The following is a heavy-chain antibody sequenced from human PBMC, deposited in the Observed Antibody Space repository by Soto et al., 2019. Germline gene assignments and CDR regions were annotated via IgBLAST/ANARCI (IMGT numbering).Heavy chain of an antibody. CDR2: IHIYGSDT. J-gene: IGHJ4*02. CDR1: GFTFGDYG. D-gene: IGHD5-12*01. V-gene: IGHV3-74*01. CDR3: ARVGGYNDFDY. Sequence: GGSLRLSCEGSGFTFGDYGINWVRQAPGKGLVWVSRIHIYGSDTNYADSVKGRFTISRDNAKNTLYLQMNSLRAEDTAVYYCARVGGYNDFDYWGQGTLVTVS.